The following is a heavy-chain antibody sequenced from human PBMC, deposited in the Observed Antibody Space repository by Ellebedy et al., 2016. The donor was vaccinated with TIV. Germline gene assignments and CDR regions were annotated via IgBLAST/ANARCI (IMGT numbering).Heavy chain of an antibody. D-gene: IGHD3-10*01. Sequence: AASVKVSCKTSAYTFTSYHLHWVRQAPGQGLEGMGWISAYDGNTNYAEKFQYRVTMIADTSTSTAYMELWSLRPDDTAVYYCARASLLLWFGEWGVWGQGTTVTVSS. V-gene: IGHV1-18*01. CDR3: ARASLLLWFGEWGV. CDR2: ISAYDGNT. J-gene: IGHJ6*02. CDR1: AYTFTSYH.